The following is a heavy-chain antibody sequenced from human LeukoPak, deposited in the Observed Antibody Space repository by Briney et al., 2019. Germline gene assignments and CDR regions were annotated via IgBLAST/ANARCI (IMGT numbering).Heavy chain of an antibody. V-gene: IGHV3-30-3*01. CDR2: ISYDGSNK. D-gene: IGHD3-9*01. J-gene: IGHJ5*02. Sequence: GGSLRLSCAASGFTFSTYAMHWVRQAPGKGLEWVAVISYDGSNKYYADSVKGRFTISRDNAKNSLYLQMNSLRAEDTAVYYCARALGYDILTRPAPWGQGTLVTVSS. CDR1: GFTFSTYA. CDR3: ARALGYDILTRPAP.